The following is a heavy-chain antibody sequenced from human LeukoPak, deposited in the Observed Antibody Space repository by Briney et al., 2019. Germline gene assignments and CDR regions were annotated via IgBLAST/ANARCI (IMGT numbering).Heavy chain of an antibody. V-gene: IGHV1-2*02. CDR1: GYTFTGYY. J-gene: IGHJ4*02. CDR3: ARSSYDILTGYSHFDY. CDR2: INPNSGGT. D-gene: IGHD3-9*01. Sequence: ASVKVSCKASGYTFTGYYMHWVRQAPGQGLEWMGWINPNSGGTNYAQKFQGRVTMTRDTSISTAYMELSRLRSDDTAVCYCARSSYDILTGYSHFDYWGQGTLVTVSS.